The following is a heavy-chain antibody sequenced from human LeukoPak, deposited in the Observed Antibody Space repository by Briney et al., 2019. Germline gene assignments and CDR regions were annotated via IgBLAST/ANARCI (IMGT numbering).Heavy chain of an antibody. CDR3: VRLHSSSPPGAFHY. J-gene: IGHJ4*02. CDR2: IYYSGNT. V-gene: IGHV4-59*08. CDR1: GGSISSYY. Sequence: SETLSLTCSVSGGSISSYYWSWIRQSPGRGLEWIGYIYYSGNTNYNPSLKSRLTISVDTSKNQFSLKLSSVTAADTVVYYCVRLHSSSPPGAFHYWGQGILVTVSS. D-gene: IGHD6-13*01.